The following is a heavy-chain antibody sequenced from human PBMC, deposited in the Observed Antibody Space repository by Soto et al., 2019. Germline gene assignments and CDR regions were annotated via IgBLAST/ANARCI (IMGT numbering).Heavy chain of an antibody. D-gene: IGHD6-19*01. Sequence: ASVKVSCKASGGTFSSYAISWVRQAPGQGLEWMGGIIPIFGTANYAQKFQGRVTITADESTSTAYMELSSLRSEDTAVYYCARSATQYSGWYAEGTSFWFDPWGQGTLVTVSS. V-gene: IGHV1-69*13. CDR2: IIPIFGTA. CDR1: GGTFSSYA. CDR3: ARSATQYSGWYAEGTSFWFDP. J-gene: IGHJ5*02.